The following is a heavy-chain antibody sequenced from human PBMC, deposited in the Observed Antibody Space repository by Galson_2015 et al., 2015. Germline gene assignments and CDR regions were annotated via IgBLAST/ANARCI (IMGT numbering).Heavy chain of an antibody. V-gene: IGHV3-21*01. D-gene: IGHD3-10*01. CDR2: IDISSTYI. Sequence: SLRLSCAASGFTFSHHSMHWVRQAPGKGLEWVSSIDISSTYIYSADSVKGRFTISRDNAKNSLSLQMNSVRAEDTAVYYCARASLGGSYGLDVWGQGTTVTVSS. J-gene: IGHJ6*02. CDR1: GFTFSHHS. CDR3: ARASLGGSYGLDV.